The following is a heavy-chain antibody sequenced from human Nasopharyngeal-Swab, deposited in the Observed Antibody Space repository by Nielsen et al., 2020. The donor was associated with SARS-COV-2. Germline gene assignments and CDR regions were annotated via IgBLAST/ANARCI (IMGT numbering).Heavy chain of an antibody. D-gene: IGHD5-12*01. CDR3: ARDISPYIGYYGMDV. CDR2: ISNSGDYI. V-gene: IGHV3-21*01. J-gene: IGHJ6*02. Sequence: GESLKISCAVSGFPFSAYRMNWVRQAPGKRPQWVSSISNSGDYISYADSLKGRFAISRDNARNSLYLQMNSLTGDDTAVYYCARDISPYIGYYGMDVWGQGTTVTVSS. CDR1: GFPFSAYR.